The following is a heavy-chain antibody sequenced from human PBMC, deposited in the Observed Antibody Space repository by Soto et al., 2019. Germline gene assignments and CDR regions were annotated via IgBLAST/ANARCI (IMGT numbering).Heavy chain of an antibody. V-gene: IGHV3-21*01. CDR1: GFTFRTYG. D-gene: IGHD6-13*01. Sequence: GSLRLSCAASGFTFRTYGMNWVRRAPGGGLEWVASISSSGSFMYYADSVKGRFTISRDDAEKSLYLQMNSLRAEDTGLYYCAREPEGIAAALDYWGRGTLVTVSS. J-gene: IGHJ4*02. CDR2: ISSSGSFM. CDR3: AREPEGIAAALDY.